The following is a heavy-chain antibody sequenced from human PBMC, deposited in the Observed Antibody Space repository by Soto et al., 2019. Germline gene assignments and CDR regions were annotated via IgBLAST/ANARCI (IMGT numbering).Heavy chain of an antibody. CDR2: ISAYNGNT. D-gene: IGHD6-19*01. CDR1: GYTFTSYG. Sequence: ASVKVSCKASGYTFTSYGISWVRQAPGQGLEWMGWISAYNGNTNYAQKLQGRVTMTTDTSTSTAYMELRSLRSDDTAVYYCARDRSSGWYPLPRSPSDYWGQGTLVTVSS. CDR3: ARDRSSGWYPLPRSPSDY. V-gene: IGHV1-18*01. J-gene: IGHJ4*02.